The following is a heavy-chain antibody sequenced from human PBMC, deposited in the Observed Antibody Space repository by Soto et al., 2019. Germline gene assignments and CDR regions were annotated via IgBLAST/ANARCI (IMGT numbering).Heavy chain of an antibody. D-gene: IGHD3-10*01. CDR3: ARGFEYGTFLLGS. J-gene: IGHJ5*02. CDR1: GGSLTTHY. V-gene: IGHV4-34*01. CDR2: VNVGGNT. Sequence: QVRLQQWGAGLLKPSETLSLTCAVYGGSLTTHYWSWIRQPPGKGLAWIGEVNVGGNTNYSPSLKRRVSMSIDASKNQISLKVTAVTAADTAVYYCARGFEYGTFLLGSWGLGTLVTVSS.